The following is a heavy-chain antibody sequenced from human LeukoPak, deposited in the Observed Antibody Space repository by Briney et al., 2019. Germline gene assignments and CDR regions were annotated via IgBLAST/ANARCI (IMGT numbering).Heavy chain of an antibody. CDR2: IYHSGST. J-gene: IGHJ4*02. V-gene: IGHV4-38-2*02. D-gene: IGHD3-3*01. CDR3: AREGIRFLEWLQDFDY. Sequence: SETLSLTCTVSGYSISSGYYWGWIRQPPGKGLEWIGSIYHSGSTYYNPSLKSRVTISVDTSKNQFSLKLSSVTAADTAVYYCAREGIRFLEWLQDFDYWGQGTLVTVSS. CDR1: GYSISSGYY.